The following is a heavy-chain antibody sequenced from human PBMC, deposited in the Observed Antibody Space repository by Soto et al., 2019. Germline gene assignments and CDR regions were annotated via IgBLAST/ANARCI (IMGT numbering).Heavy chain of an antibody. CDR2: INHSGST. D-gene: IGHD2-21*02. V-gene: IGHV4-34*01. CDR1: GGSFSGYY. J-gene: IGHJ6*02. CDR3: ARDGGDCGYRLAYYYYIGMDV. Sequence: PSETLSLTCAVYGGSFSGYYWNWIRQPPGKGLEWIGEINHSGSTNYNPSLKSRVTISVDTSKNQFSLKLSGLRSEDTAVYYCARDGGDCGYRLAYYYYIGMDVWGQGTTVTVSS.